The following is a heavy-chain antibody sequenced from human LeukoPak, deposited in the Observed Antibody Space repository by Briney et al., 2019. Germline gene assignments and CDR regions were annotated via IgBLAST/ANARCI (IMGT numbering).Heavy chain of an antibody. D-gene: IGHD6-6*01. CDR2: ISYDGSNK. V-gene: IGHV3-30*04. CDR3: ARDGPIAASRGGFFDY. Sequence: QPGGSLRLSCAASGFTFSSYAMHWVRQAPGKGLEWVAVISYDGSNKYYADSVKGRFTISRDNSKNTLYLQMNSLRAEDTAVSYCARDGPIAASRGGFFDYWGQGTLVTVSS. CDR1: GFTFSSYA. J-gene: IGHJ4*02.